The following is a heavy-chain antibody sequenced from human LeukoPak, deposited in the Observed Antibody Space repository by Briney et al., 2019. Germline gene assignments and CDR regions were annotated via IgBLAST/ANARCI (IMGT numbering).Heavy chain of an antibody. D-gene: IGHD6-19*01. J-gene: IGHJ5*02. CDR3: TRRIAVAGDNWFDP. V-gene: IGHV3-73*01. CDR1: GFTFSGSA. Sequence: GGSLRLSCAASGFTFSGSAMHWVRQASGKGLERVGRIRSKANSYATAYAASVKGRFTISRDDSKNTAYLQMNSLKTEDTAVYCCTRRIAVAGDNWFDPWGQGTLVTVSS. CDR2: IRSKANSYAT.